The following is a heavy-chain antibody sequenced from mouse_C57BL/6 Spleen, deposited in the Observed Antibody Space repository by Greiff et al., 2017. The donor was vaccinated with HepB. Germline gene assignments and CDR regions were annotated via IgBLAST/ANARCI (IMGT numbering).Heavy chain of an antibody. V-gene: IGHV5-4*01. Sequence: EVMLVESGGGLVKPGGSLKLSCAASGFTFSSYAMSWVRQTPEKRLEWVATISDGGSYTYYPDNVKGRFTISRDNAKNNLYLQMSHLKSEDTAMYYCARDNYDYLHYYAMDYWGQGTSVTVSS. D-gene: IGHD2-4*01. J-gene: IGHJ4*01. CDR2: ISDGGSYT. CDR3: ARDNYDYLHYYAMDY. CDR1: GFTFSSYA.